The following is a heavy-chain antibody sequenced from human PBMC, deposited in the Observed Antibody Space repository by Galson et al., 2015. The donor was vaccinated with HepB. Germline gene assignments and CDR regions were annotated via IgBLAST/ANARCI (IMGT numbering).Heavy chain of an antibody. Sequence: SLRLSCEASGFAFSNYAINWVRQAPGRGLEWVSMIYSDGTTHYADSVKGRFTISRDNSKNMLYLQMNSLRVEDTAVYYCARWYCSSTNCYYDYWGQGTLATVSS. CDR1: GFAFSNYA. V-gene: IGHV3-53*01. D-gene: IGHD2-2*01. CDR2: IYSDGTT. J-gene: IGHJ4*02. CDR3: ARWYCSSTNCYYDY.